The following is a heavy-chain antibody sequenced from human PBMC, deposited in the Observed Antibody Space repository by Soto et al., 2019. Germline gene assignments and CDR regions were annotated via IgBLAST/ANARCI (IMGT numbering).Heavy chain of an antibody. CDR2: INPNSGGT. Sequence: ASVKVSCKASAYSFAGYYMHWVRQAPGQGLEWMGWINPNSGGTNYAQKFQGWVTMTRDTSISTAYMELSRLRSDDTAVYYCARSTYCSGGSCYSFADALDIWGQGTMVTVSS. CDR1: AYSFAGYY. V-gene: IGHV1-2*04. CDR3: ARSTYCSGGSCYSFADALDI. D-gene: IGHD2-15*01. J-gene: IGHJ3*02.